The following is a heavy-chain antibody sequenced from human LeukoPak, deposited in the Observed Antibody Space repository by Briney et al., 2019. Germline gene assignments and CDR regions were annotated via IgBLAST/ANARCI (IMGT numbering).Heavy chain of an antibody. CDR1: GGSISSSSYY. J-gene: IGHJ4*02. V-gene: IGHV4-39*01. D-gene: IGHD5-12*01. CDR2: IYYSGST. CDR3: ARQSGYDYIFDY. Sequence: SETLSLTCTVSGGSISSSSYYWGWIRQPPGKGLEWIGSIYYSGSTHYNPSLKSRVTISVDTSKNQFSLKLSSVTAADTAVYYCARQSGYDYIFDYWGQGTLVTVSS.